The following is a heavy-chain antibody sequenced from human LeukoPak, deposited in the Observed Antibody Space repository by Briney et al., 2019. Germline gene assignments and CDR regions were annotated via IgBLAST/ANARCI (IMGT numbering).Heavy chain of an antibody. J-gene: IGHJ4*02. D-gene: IGHD3-3*01. CDR1: GFTLSRHG. CDR2: ISNDGSNK. CDR3: AKGRRHYDFWSGYFDY. V-gene: IGHV3-30*18. Sequence: GGSLRLSCTASGFTLSRHGMHWVRQAPGKGLEWVAVISNDGSNKYYADSVKGRFTISRDTYKNTLYLQMNSLRAEDTAVYYCAKGRRHYDFWSGYFDYWGQGTLVTVSS.